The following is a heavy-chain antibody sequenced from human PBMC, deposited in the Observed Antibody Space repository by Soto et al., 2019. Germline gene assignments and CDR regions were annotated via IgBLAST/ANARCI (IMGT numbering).Heavy chain of an antibody. V-gene: IGHV1-2*02. CDR2: INTNSGGT. Sequence: ASVKVSCKASGYTFTDYYLHWVRQAPGQGLEWMGRINTNSGGTGYAQKFQGRVTLTRDTSISTAYMEVTSLRSDDTAVYYCAGDAIFGYAHGWHPRAYWGQGTLVTVSS. CDR1: GYTFTDYY. J-gene: IGHJ4*02. CDR3: AGDAIFGYAHGWHPRAY. D-gene: IGHD3-9*01.